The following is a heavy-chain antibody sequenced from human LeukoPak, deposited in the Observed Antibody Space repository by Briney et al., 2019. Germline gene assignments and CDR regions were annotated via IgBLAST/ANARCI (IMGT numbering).Heavy chain of an antibody. Sequence: GGSLRLSCAASGFTFRDYGIHWVRQAPGKGLEWVAFISYDGIYKNYADSVKGRFTISRDNYQNTLYLQMNSLRADDTAVYYCAKEQAQYISSSDLDYWGQGPLVTVSS. CDR3: AKEQAQYISSSDLDY. V-gene: IGHV3-30*18. J-gene: IGHJ4*02. CDR2: ISYDGIYK. D-gene: IGHD6-6*01. CDR1: GFTFRDYG.